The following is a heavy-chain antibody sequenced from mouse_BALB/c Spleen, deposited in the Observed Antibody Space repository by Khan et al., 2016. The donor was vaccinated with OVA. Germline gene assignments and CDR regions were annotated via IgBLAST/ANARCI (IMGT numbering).Heavy chain of an antibody. Sequence: QVQLKESGPGLVAPSQSLSITCTVSGFSLTTYGVHWVRQPPGNGLEWLGIIWAGGSTNYNSALMSRLTISKDNSKSQVFLKMNSLQTDDTAMYXSARACVISTDSFDYWGQGTTLTVSS. CDR2: IWAGGST. D-gene: IGHD2-4*01. V-gene: IGHV2-9*02. CDR1: GFSLTTYG. J-gene: IGHJ2*01. CDR3: ARACVISTDSFDY.